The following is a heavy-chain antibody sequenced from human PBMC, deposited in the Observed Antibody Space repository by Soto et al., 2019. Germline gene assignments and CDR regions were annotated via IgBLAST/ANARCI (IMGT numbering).Heavy chain of an antibody. CDR3: TRQSSVDSG. J-gene: IGHJ4*02. Sequence: EVQLVESGGGLVQPGGSLKLSCAASGFTFSGSAMHWVRQASGKGLEWVGRIRSKANSYATAYVASVKGRFTISRDDSKNTAYLQMNSLKTEDTAVYYCTRQSSVDSGCGQGTLVTVSS. CDR1: GFTFSGSA. CDR2: IRSKANSYAT. D-gene: IGHD3-22*01. V-gene: IGHV3-73*02.